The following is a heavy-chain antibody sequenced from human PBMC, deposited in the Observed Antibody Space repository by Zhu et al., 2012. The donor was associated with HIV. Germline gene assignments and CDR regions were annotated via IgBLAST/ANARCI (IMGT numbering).Heavy chain of an antibody. CDR2: ISGSGGST. CDR3: AKGPDFDWLKTKYYFDY. D-gene: IGHD3-9*01. J-gene: IGHJ4*02. CDR1: GFTFSSYA. Sequence: EVQLLESGGGLVQPGGSLRLSCAASGFTFSSYAMSWVRQAPGKGLEWVSAISGSGGSTYYADSVKGRFTISRDNSKNTLYLQMNSLRAEDTAVYYCAKGPDFDWLKTKYYFDYWGQGTLVTVSS. V-gene: IGHV3-23*01.